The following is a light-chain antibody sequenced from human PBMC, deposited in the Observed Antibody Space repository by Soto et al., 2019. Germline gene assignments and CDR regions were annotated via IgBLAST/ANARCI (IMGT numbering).Light chain of an antibody. J-gene: IGKJ1*01. CDR2: KAS. CDR1: QSISSW. CDR3: QQYYSYSEA. V-gene: IGKV1-5*03. Sequence: DIQMTQSPSTLSASVGDRVTITCRASQSISSWLAWYQQKPGKAPKLLIYKASSLESGVPSRFSGSGSGTEFTLTISSLQPDDFATYYCQQYYSYSEAFGQGTKVDIK.